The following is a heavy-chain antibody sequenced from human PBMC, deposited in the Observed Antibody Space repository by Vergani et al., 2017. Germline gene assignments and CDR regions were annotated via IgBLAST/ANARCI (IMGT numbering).Heavy chain of an antibody. CDR3: ARRSGVMTKDAFDI. Sequence: QVQLVQSGAEVKKPGSSVKVSCKASGGPFSSYAISWVRKAPGQGLEWMGGIIPIFGTANYAQKFPGRCTITAEKSTSTAYMELSSLISEDTAVYYCARRSGVMTKDAFDIWGQGTMVTVSS. CDR1: GGPFSSYA. CDR2: IIPIFGTA. V-gene: IGHV1-69*06. J-gene: IGHJ3*02. D-gene: IGHD3-16*01.